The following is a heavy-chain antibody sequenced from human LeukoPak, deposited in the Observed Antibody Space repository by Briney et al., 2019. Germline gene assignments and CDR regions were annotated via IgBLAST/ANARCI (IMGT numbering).Heavy chain of an antibody. V-gene: IGHV3-33*08. CDR1: GFTFSSYG. CDR3: ARDAIYCSGGSCSGYYYYGMDV. J-gene: IGHJ6*02. Sequence: PGGSLRLSCAASGFTFSSYGMHWVRQAPGKGLEWVAVIWYDGSNKYYADSVKGRFTISRDNSKNTLYLQMNSLRAEDTAVYYCARDAIYCSGGSCSGYYYYGMDVWGQGTTVTVSS. D-gene: IGHD2-15*01. CDR2: IWYDGSNK.